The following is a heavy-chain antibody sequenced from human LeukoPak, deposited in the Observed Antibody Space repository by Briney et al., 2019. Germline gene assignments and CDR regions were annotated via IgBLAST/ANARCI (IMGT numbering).Heavy chain of an antibody. CDR3: AKTGRPNNSGWYRWFDP. Sequence: SDTLSLTCTVSGDSISTYYWSWIRQPPGKGLEWIGCICNSGGTNYNPSLKSRVTISGDTSKNQFSLNLSSVTAADTAVYYCAKTGRPNNSGWYRWFDPWGQGTLVTVSS. CDR1: GDSISTYY. J-gene: IGHJ5*02. D-gene: IGHD6-19*01. V-gene: IGHV4-4*09. CDR2: ICNSGGT.